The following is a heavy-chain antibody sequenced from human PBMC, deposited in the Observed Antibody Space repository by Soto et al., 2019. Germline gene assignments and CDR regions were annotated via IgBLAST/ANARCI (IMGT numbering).Heavy chain of an antibody. D-gene: IGHD2-21*02. CDR3: ARSRGGDCYDDFDI. CDR2: ISAYNGNT. J-gene: IGHJ3*02. Sequence: ASVKVSCKSSGYTFTSYGISWVRQAPGQGLEWMGWISAYNGNTNYAQKLQGRVTMTTDTSTSTAYMELRSLRSDDTAVYYCARSRGGDCYDDFDIWGQGTMVTVSS. V-gene: IGHV1-18*01. CDR1: GYTFTSYG.